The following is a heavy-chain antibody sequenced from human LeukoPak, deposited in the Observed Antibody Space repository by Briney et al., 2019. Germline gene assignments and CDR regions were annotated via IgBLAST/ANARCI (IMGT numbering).Heavy chain of an antibody. Sequence: GESLKISCKGSGYSFTSYWIGWVRQMPGKGLEWMGIIYPGDSDTRYSPSFQGQVTISADKSISTAYLQWSSLRSEDTAVYYCARDGRLPMGGRGNYFDSWGQGTLVIVSS. J-gene: IGHJ4*02. CDR1: GYSFTSYW. CDR2: IYPGDSDT. V-gene: IGHV5-51*01. D-gene: IGHD1-26*01. CDR3: ARDGRLPMGGRGNYFDS.